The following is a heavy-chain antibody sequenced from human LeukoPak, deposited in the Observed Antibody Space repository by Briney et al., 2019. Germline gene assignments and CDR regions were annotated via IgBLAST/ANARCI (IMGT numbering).Heavy chain of an antibody. Sequence: PGGSLRLSCAASGFTFSSYAMNWVRQVPGKGLEWVSSIVGSGVTTYYADSVKGRFTISRDNSKNTLYLQMNSLRAEDMAVYYCVRPPELMITFGTYDCWGQGTLVTVSS. J-gene: IGHJ4*02. V-gene: IGHV3-23*01. CDR1: GFTFSSYA. D-gene: IGHD3-16*01. CDR2: IVGSGVTT. CDR3: VRPPELMITFGTYDC.